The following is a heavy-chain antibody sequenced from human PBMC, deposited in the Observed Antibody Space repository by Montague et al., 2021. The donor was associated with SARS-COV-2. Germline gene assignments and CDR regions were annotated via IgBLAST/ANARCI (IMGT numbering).Heavy chain of an antibody. D-gene: IGHD3-10*01. Sequence: SETLSLTCTVSGGSISSYYWSWFRQPAGTGLEWIGRIYTSWTTNYNPSLKSRVTMSVDTSKHQFSLKLSSVTAADTAVYYCAGGSGIINFYNSGMDVWGQGTTVTVSS. CDR3: AGGSGIINFYNSGMDV. CDR1: GGSISSYY. CDR2: IYTSWTT. J-gene: IGHJ6*02. V-gene: IGHV4-4*07.